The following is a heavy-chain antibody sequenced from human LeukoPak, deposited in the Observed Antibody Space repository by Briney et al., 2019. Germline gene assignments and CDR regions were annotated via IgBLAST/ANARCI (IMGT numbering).Heavy chain of an antibody. CDR2: IGRSSIDK. Sequence: SPTLSCRSAGFALDTYAMNGVRRAPEKGPEWISSIGRSSIDKYYADSVRGRFTISRDNAKNSLYVQMSSLRVEDTAVYYCVGEASRELWGQGTLVTVSS. CDR3: VGEASREL. V-gene: IGHV3-21*01. J-gene: IGHJ4*02. D-gene: IGHD2-2*01. CDR1: GFALDTYA.